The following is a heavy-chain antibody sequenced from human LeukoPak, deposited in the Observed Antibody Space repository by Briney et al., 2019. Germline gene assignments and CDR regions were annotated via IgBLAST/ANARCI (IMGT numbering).Heavy chain of an antibody. Sequence: GGSLRLSCAASGFTFSDYYMSWIRQAPGKGLEWVSYISSSGSTIYYADSVKGRFTISRDNAKNSLYLQMNSLRAEDTAVYYCARDRGRFLEWLDLSYYYYGMDVWGQGTTVTVSS. CDR1: GFTFSDYY. V-gene: IGHV3-11*01. CDR2: ISSSGSTI. J-gene: IGHJ6*02. CDR3: ARDRGRFLEWLDLSYYYYGMDV. D-gene: IGHD3-3*01.